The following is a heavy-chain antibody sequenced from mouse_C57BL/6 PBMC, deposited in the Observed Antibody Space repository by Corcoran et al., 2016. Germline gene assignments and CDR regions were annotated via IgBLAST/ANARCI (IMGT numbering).Heavy chain of an antibody. D-gene: IGHD3-3*01. CDR2: INPNNGGT. CDR3: ARSRAYYCDY. CDR1: GYTVTDYY. V-gene: IGHV1-26*01. Sequence: EVQLQPSGPELVKPGASVKISCKASGYTVTDYYMNWVKPSHGKSLEWIGDINPNNGGTSYNQKFKGKATLTVDKSSSTAYMELRSLTSEDSAVYYWARSRAYYCDYWGQGTTLTVSS. J-gene: IGHJ2*01.